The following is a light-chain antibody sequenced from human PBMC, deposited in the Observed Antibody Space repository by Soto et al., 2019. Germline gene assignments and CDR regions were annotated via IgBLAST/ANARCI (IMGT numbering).Light chain of an antibody. CDR2: DVN. Sequence: QSALTQPASVSGSPGQSITISCTGTSSDVGGYNYVSWYQQHPGKAPKLMIYDVNNRPSGVSNRFSGSKSGNTASLTISGLQAEDEADYYCSSSTSSSTLVFGGGT. J-gene: IGLJ2*01. CDR3: SSSTSSSTLV. CDR1: SSDVGGYNY. V-gene: IGLV2-14*01.